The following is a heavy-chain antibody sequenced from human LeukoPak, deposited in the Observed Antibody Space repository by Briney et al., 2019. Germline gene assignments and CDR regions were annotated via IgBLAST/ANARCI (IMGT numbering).Heavy chain of an antibody. CDR2: ISYDGSNK. D-gene: IGHD3-10*01. V-gene: IGHV3-30*18. Sequence: SGGSLRLSCAASGXTFSSYGMHWVRQAPGKGLEWVAVISYDGSNKYYADSVKGRFTISRDNSKNTLYLQMNSLRAEDTAVYYCAKGPAPYYYGSGSYSLYGMDVWGQGTTVTVSS. J-gene: IGHJ6*02. CDR1: GXTFSSYG. CDR3: AKGPAPYYYGSGSYSLYGMDV.